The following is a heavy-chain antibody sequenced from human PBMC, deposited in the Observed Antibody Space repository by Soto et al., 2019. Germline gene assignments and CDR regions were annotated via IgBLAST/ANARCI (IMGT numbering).Heavy chain of an antibody. CDR3: AKDRVDSYGMDV. J-gene: IGHJ6*02. Sequence: EVQLLESGGGLVQPGGSLRLSCAASGFTFSSYAMSWVRQAPGKGLEWVSAISGSGGSTYYADSVKGRFTISRDNSKITLYLQMNSLRAEDTAVYYCAKDRVDSYGMDVWGQGTTVTVSS. D-gene: IGHD5-12*01. CDR2: ISGSGGST. CDR1: GFTFSSYA. V-gene: IGHV3-23*01.